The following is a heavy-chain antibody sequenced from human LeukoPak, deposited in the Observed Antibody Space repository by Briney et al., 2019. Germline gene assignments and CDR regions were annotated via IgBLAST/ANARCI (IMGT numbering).Heavy chain of an antibody. Sequence: GGSLRLSCAASGFTFSDYYMSWIRQAPGKGLEWASYISSSGSTIYYADSVKGRFTISRDNAKNSLYLQMNSLRAEDTAVYYCARAPYGSGSYRHPFGYWGQGTLVTVSS. CDR3: ARAPYGSGSYRHPFGY. CDR2: ISSSGSTI. D-gene: IGHD3-10*01. V-gene: IGHV3-11*04. J-gene: IGHJ4*02. CDR1: GFTFSDYY.